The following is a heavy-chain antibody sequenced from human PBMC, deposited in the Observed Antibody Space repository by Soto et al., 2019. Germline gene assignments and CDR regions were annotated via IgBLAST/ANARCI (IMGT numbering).Heavy chain of an antibody. CDR3: FNVAFGY. CDR1: GFSLSSNW. V-gene: IGHV3-7*01. J-gene: IGHJ4*02. Sequence: CGSLRLSCTASGFSLSSNWMSGVRQAPGKGPEWVANINQEGSEKYCADSVKGRFTSCRDNANNSLYLQMDSLRVEDTALYYCFNVAFGYWGRGTLVTVSS. CDR2: INQEGSEK.